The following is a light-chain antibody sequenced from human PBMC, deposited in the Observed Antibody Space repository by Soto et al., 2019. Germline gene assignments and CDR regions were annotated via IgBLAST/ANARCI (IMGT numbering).Light chain of an antibody. J-gene: IGKJ1*01. CDR1: QSISTY. CDR3: QQSYTTPRL. V-gene: IGKV1-39*01. Sequence: DIQMTQSPSSLSASVGDRVTITCRASQSISTYLNWYQQKPGKAPRLLIYTASRLQSGVSSRFSGSGSGTDFTLSISSLQTEDFGTYYCQQSYTTPRLFGQGTKVDI. CDR2: TAS.